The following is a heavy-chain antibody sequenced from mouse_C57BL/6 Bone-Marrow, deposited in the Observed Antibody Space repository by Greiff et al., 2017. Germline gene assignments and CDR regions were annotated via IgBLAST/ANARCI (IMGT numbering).Heavy chain of an antibody. CDR1: GYTFTSYW. V-gene: IGHV1-50*01. Sequence: QVQLQQPGAELVKPGASVKLSCKASGYTFTSYWMQWVKQRPGQGLEWIGEIDPSDSYTNYNQKFKGKATLTVDTSASTAYMRHSSLTSGDSAVYYCASCGGYYFDYWGQGTTLTVSS. J-gene: IGHJ2*01. CDR3: ASCGGYYFDY. CDR2: IDPSDSYT.